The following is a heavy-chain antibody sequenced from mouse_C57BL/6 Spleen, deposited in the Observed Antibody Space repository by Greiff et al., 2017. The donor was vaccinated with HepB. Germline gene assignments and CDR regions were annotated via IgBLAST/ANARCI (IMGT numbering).Heavy chain of an antibody. CDR1: GYTFTDYY. J-gene: IGHJ4*01. Sequence: EVQLQQSGPELVKPGASVKISCKASGYTFTDYYMNWVKQSHGKSLEWIGDINPNNGGTSYNQKFKGKATLTVDKSSSTAYMELRSLTSEDSAVYYCARGDTLSYAMDYWGQGTSVTVSS. CDR2: INPNNGGT. V-gene: IGHV1-26*01. CDR3: ARGDTLSYAMDY. D-gene: IGHD5-1-1*01.